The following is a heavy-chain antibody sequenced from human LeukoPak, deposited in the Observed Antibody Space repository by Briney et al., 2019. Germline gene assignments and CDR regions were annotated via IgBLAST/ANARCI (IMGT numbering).Heavy chain of an antibody. Sequence: ASVKVSCKASGHTFTGYSIQWVRQAPGQGLEWMGWINPDSGGTNNAQNFQGRVTLTRDTSKSTAYMELSRLRSDDTAVYYCASATGVEVAGTTYYYFYYMNVWGEGTTVTVSS. D-gene: IGHD6-19*01. CDR3: ASATGVEVAGTTYYYFYYMNV. CDR2: INPDSGGT. J-gene: IGHJ6*03. CDR1: GHTFTGYS. V-gene: IGHV1-2*02.